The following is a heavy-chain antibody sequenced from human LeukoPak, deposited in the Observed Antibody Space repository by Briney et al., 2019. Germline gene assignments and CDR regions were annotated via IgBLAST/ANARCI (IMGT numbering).Heavy chain of an antibody. V-gene: IGHV1-18*01. Sequence: ASVKVSCKASGYTFTSYGISWVRQAPGQGLEWMGWISAYNGNTNYAQKLQGRVTMTTDTSTSTDYMELRSLRSDDTAVYYCARDKPTYYYDSSGSASHFDYWGQGTLVTVSS. J-gene: IGHJ4*02. CDR1: GYTFTSYG. CDR3: ARDKPTYYYDSSGSASHFDY. CDR2: ISAYNGNT. D-gene: IGHD3-22*01.